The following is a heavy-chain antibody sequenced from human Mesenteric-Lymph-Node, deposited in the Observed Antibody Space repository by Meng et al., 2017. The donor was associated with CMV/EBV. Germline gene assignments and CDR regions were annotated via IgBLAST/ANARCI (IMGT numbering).Heavy chain of an antibody. V-gene: IGHV4-39*01. CDR1: GGSIISSSYY. CDR3: ARHPVKRYYFDN. Sequence: VSGGSIISSSYYWGWVRQPPGKELEWIGSAYYSGATDYNPSLKGRVTISVDTSKKEFSLSLRSVTAADTAVYYCARHPVKRYYFDNWGQGTLVTVSS. J-gene: IGHJ4*02. CDR2: AYYSGAT. D-gene: IGHD1-1*01.